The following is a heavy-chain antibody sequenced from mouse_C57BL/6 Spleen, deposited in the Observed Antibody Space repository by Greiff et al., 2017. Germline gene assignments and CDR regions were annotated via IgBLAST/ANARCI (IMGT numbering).Heavy chain of an antibody. CDR2: INYDGSST. J-gene: IGHJ2*01. V-gene: IGHV5-16*01. D-gene: IGHD4-1*01. Sequence: EVKLVESEGGLVQPGSSMKLSCTASGFTFSDYYMAWVRQVPEKGLEWVANINYDGSSTYYLDSLKSRFIISGDNAKNILYLQMSSLKSEDTATYYCARDKTGDFDYWGQGTTLTVSS. CDR3: ARDKTGDFDY. CDR1: GFTFSDYY.